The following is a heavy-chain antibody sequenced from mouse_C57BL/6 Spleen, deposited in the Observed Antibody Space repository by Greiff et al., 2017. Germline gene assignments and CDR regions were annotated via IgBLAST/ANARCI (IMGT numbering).Heavy chain of an antibody. CDR1: GYTFTDYN. V-gene: IGHV1-22*01. Sequence: VQLQQSGPELVKPGASVKMSCKASGYTFTDYNMHWVKQSHGKSLEWIGYINPNNGGTSYNQKFKGKATLTVNKSSSTAYMELRSLTSEDSAVYYCASNPLYGSSRYYYAMDYWGQGTSVTVSS. D-gene: IGHD1-1*01. CDR2: INPNNGGT. J-gene: IGHJ4*01. CDR3: ASNPLYGSSRYYYAMDY.